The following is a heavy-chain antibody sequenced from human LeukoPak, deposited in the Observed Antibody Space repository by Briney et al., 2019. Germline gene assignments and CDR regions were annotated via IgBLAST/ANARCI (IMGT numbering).Heavy chain of an antibody. J-gene: IGHJ4*02. Sequence: ASVKVSCKASGYTFTSYDINWCRQATGQGLKWMGWMNPNSGNTGYAQKFQGRVTMTRNTSISTAYMELSSLRSEDTAVYYCARFSEEGNFDYWGQGTLVTVSS. D-gene: IGHD1-26*01. CDR1: GYTFTSYD. V-gene: IGHV1-8*01. CDR3: ARFSEEGNFDY. CDR2: MNPNSGNT.